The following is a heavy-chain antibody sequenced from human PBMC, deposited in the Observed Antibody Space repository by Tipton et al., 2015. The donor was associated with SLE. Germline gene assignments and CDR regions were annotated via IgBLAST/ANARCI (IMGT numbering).Heavy chain of an antibody. J-gene: IGHJ3*02. V-gene: IGHV3-30*02. D-gene: IGHD5-24*01. Sequence: SLRLSCAASGFTFSGSAMHWVRQASGKGLEWVAFIRYDGSNKYYADSVKGRFTISRDNSKNTLYLQMNSLRAEDTAVYYCAKMARAFDIWGQGTMVTVSS. CDR2: IRYDGSNK. CDR3: AKMARAFDI. CDR1: GFTFSGSA.